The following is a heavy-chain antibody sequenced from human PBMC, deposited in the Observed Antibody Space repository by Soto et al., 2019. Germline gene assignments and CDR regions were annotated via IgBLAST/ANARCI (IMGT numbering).Heavy chain of an antibody. CDR3: ARHPPTSSWPTALDY. CDR2: LYGGGTT. D-gene: IGHD6-13*01. J-gene: IGHJ4*02. CDR1: GFTVSSTY. Sequence: GGSLRLSCAASGFTVSSTYMSWVRQAPGKGLEWVSVLYGGGTTYYAGSVKGRFTISRDNSKNTLYLQLDSLRAEDTAVYYCARHPPTSSWPTALDYWGQGALVTVSS. V-gene: IGHV3-53*01.